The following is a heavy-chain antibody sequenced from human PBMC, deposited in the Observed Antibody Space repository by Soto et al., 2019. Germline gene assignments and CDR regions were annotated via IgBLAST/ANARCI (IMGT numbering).Heavy chain of an antibody. CDR2: IIPIFGTA. CDR1: GGTFSSYA. V-gene: IGHV1-69*13. D-gene: IGHD6-19*01. J-gene: IGHJ4*02. Sequence: SVKVSCKASGGTFSSYAISWVRQAPGQGLEWMGGIIPIFGTANYAQKFQGRVTITADESTSTAYMELSSLRSGDTAVYYCARGGPYSSGWFIFDYWGQGTLVTVSS. CDR3: ARGGPYSSGWFIFDY.